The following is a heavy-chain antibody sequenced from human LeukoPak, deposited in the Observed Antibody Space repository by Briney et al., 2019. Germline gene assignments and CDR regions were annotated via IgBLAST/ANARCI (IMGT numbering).Heavy chain of an antibody. J-gene: IGHJ4*02. CDR3: ARDSRGSGSQGLFDY. V-gene: IGHV3-48*01. CDR2: ISSSSSTI. D-gene: IGHD3-10*01. CDR1: GFTFSSYS. Sequence: GSLRLSCAASGFTFSSYSMNWVRQAPGKGLEWVSYISSSSSTIYYADSVKGRFTISRDNAKNSLCLQMNSLRAEDTAVYYCARDSRGSGSQGLFDYWGQGTLVTVSS.